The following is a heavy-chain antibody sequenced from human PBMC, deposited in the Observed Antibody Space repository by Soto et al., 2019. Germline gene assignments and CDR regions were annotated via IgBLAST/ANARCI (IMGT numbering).Heavy chain of an antibody. J-gene: IGHJ6*02. Sequence: SGPTLVNPTQTLTLTCTFSGFSLSTSGVGVGWIRQPPGKALEWLAVICWDDDKRYSPSLKSRLTITRDTSKNQVVLTMTDMDPVDTATYYCAHMDYGFYGMDFWGQGTTVTVSS. CDR1: GFSLSTSGVG. CDR3: AHMDYGFYGMDF. D-gene: IGHD3-10*01. V-gene: IGHV2-5*02. CDR2: ICWDDDK.